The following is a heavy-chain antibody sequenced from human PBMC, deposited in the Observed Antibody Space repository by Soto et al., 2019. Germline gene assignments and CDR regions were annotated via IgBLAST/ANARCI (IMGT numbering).Heavy chain of an antibody. CDR3: ARRYGGNLDY. CDR2: IYYSGST. Sequence: SETLSLTCTVSGGSISSYYWSWIRQPPGKGLEWIGYIYYSGSTNYNPSLKSRVTISVDTSKNQSSLKLSSVTAADTAVYYCARRYGGNLDYWGQGTLVTVSS. V-gene: IGHV4-59*08. CDR1: GGSISSYY. J-gene: IGHJ4*02. D-gene: IGHD1-26*01.